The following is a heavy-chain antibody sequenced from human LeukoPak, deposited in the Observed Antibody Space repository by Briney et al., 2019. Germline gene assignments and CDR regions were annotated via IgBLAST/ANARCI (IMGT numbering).Heavy chain of an antibody. CDR1: GFTFSSYW. J-gene: IGHJ3*02. V-gene: IGHV3-21*01. CDR3: ARADPDAFDI. CDR2: ISSSSYI. Sequence: TGGSLRLSCAASGFTFSSYWMSWVRQAPGKGLEWVSSISSSSYIYYADSVKGRFTISRDNAKNSLYLQMNSLRAEDTAVYYCARADPDAFDIWGQGTMVTVSS.